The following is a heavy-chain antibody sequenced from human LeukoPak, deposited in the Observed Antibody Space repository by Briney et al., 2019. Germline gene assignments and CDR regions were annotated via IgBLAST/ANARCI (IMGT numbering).Heavy chain of an antibody. V-gene: IGHV3-33*01. CDR2: IWYDGSNK. J-gene: IGHJ4*02. CDR1: GFTFSTYG. CDR3: ARDSNSYGSEATIDY. D-gene: IGHD3-10*01. Sequence: PGGSLRLSCAASGFTFSTYGMHWVRQAPGKGLEWLTDIWYDGSNKYYTDSVKGRFTISRDNSKNTLYLQMSSLRAEDTAVYYCARDSNSYGSEATIDYWGQGTLVTVSS.